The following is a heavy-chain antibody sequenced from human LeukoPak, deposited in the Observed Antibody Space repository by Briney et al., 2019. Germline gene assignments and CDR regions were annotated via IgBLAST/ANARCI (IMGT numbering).Heavy chain of an antibody. Sequence: SQTLSLTCTVPGGSISSGSYYWSWIRQPAGKGLEWIWRIYTSGSTNYNPSLKSRVTISVDTSKNQFSLKLSSVTAADTAVYYCARGLYCGGDCYWFDYWGQGTLVTVSS. CDR2: IYTSGST. D-gene: IGHD2-21*02. V-gene: IGHV4-61*02. CDR3: ARGLYCGGDCYWFDY. J-gene: IGHJ4*02. CDR1: GGSISSGSYY.